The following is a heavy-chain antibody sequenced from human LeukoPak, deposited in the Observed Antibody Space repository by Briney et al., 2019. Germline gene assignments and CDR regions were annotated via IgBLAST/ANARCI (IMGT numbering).Heavy chain of an antibody. CDR2: INHSGST. J-gene: IGHJ4*02. V-gene: IGHV4-34*01. CDR1: GGSFSGYY. Sequence: SETLSLTCAVYGGSFSGYYWSWIRQPPGKGLEWIGEINHSGSTNYNPSLKSRVTISVDTSKNQFSLKLSSVTAADTAVYYCASRAPHRNWGQGTLVAVSS. D-gene: IGHD1-14*01. CDR3: ASRAPHRN.